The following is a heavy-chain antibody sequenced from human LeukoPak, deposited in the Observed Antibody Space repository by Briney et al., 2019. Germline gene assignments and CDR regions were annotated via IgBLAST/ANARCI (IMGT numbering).Heavy chain of an antibody. CDR3: ARWGTY. Sequence: SETLSLTCAVYGGSFSGYYWSWIRQPPGKGLEWIGEINHSGSTNYNPSLKSRVTISVDTSKNQFSLKLTSVTAADTAIYFCARWGTYWGQGILVTVSS. CDR1: GGSFSGYY. V-gene: IGHV4-34*01. J-gene: IGHJ4*02. D-gene: IGHD7-27*01. CDR2: INHSGST.